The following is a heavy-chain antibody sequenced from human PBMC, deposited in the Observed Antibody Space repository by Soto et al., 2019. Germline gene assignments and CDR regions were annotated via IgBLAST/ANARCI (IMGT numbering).Heavy chain of an antibody. CDR2: IYYTGHN. J-gene: IGHJ5*01. CDR1: GGSIIIYTHD. Sequence: SENLCLPCTCSGGSIIIYTHDWAWMCQPPGKGLEWIGNIYYTGHNYSNPSLKSRVTISVDTPRNQFSPNLTSVPAADTAVHYCAKNGNAYRDWFDPWGQGTLVTVSS. CDR3: AKNGNAYRDWFDP. V-gene: IGHV4-39*01. D-gene: IGHD4-4*01.